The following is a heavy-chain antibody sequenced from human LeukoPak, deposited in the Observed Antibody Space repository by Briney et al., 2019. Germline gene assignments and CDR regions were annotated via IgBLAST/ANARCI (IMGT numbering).Heavy chain of an antibody. CDR2: IKSDGST. J-gene: IGHJ4*02. V-gene: IGHV3-74*01. CDR3: ARAPYYYGSGSYPFDY. Sequence: GGSLRLSCAASGFTFSSYWMHWVRQTPGKGLMWVSRIKSDGSTIYADSVKGRFTISRDNAKNMVYLQMNSLRAEDTAVYYCARAPYYYGSGSYPFDYWGQGTLVTVSS. CDR1: GFTFSSYW. D-gene: IGHD3-10*01.